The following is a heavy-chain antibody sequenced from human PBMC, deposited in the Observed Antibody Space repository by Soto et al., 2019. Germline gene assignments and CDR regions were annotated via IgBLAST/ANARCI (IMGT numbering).Heavy chain of an antibody. CDR1: VYSFTSYD. D-gene: IGHD1-1*01. Sequence: ASVKVSCTTSVYSFTSYDINWLRLDTGQGREGRVWMNPNSGNTGYEQKFQGRVTMTRNTSRSTAYMELSSLRSEDTAVYYCARGPRTSRYFPDYYYYMDVWGKGTTVTVSS. CDR3: ARGPRTSRYFPDYYYYMDV. J-gene: IGHJ6*03. CDR2: MNPNSGNT. V-gene: IGHV1-8*01.